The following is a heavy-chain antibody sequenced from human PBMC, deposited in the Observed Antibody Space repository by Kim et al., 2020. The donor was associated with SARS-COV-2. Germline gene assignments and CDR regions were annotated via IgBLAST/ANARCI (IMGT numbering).Heavy chain of an antibody. J-gene: IGHJ5*02. Sequence: SETLSLTCTVSGGSISSGSYYWSWIRQPAGKGLEWIGRIYTSGSTNYNPSLKSRVTISVDTSKNQFSLKLSSVTAADTAVYYCARDGGPGSGWPGSWFDPWGQGTLVTVSS. V-gene: IGHV4-61*02. CDR1: GGSISSGSYY. D-gene: IGHD6-19*01. CDR2: IYTSGST. CDR3: ARDGGPGSGWPGSWFDP.